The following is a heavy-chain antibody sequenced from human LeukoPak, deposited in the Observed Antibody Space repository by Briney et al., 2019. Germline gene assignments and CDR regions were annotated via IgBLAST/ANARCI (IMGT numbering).Heavy chain of an antibody. V-gene: IGHV1-46*01. J-gene: IGHJ6*03. CDR2: INPSGGST. D-gene: IGHD4-17*01. CDR3: ARGSTGGDYPSANYYYYYMDV. Sequence: GASVKVSCKASGYTFTSYYMHWVRQAPGQGLEWMGIINPSGGSTSYAQKFQGRVTMTRDMSTSAVYMELSSLRAEDTAVYYCARGSTGGDYPSANYYYYYMDVWGKGTTVTISS. CDR1: GYTFTSYY.